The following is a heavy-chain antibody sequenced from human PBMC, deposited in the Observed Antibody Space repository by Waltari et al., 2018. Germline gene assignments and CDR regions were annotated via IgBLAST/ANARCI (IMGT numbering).Heavy chain of an antibody. Sequence: QVQLQESGPGLVQPSATLSLTCAVSGYSISSGYSWGWLRTPPGKGLEWPRIISNRVDPHYNPALNSRVTISLDTSNDQFSLRLTSVTAADTAVYYCARHDGGQSRSDALDIWGQGTMITVSS. CDR3: ARHDGGQSRSDALDI. J-gene: IGHJ3*02. CDR1: GYSISSGYS. D-gene: IGHD2-15*01. CDR2: ISNRVDP. V-gene: IGHV4-38-2*01.